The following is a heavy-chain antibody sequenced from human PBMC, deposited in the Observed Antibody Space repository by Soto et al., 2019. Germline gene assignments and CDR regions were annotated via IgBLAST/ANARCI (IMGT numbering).Heavy chain of an antibody. Sequence: SETLSLTCAVYGGSFSGYYWSWIRQPPGKGLEWIGEINHSGSTNYNPSLKSRVTISVDTSKNQFSLKLSSVTAADTAVYYCARGRIMITFGGVIALNYFDYWGQGTLVTVSS. D-gene: IGHD3-16*02. V-gene: IGHV4-34*01. CDR2: INHSGST. CDR1: GGSFSGYY. J-gene: IGHJ4*02. CDR3: ARGRIMITFGGVIALNYFDY.